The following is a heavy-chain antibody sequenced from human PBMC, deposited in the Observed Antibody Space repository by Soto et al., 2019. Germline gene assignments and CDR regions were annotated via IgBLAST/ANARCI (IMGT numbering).Heavy chain of an antibody. CDR3: ARKYYYGSGSYYHLWDV. J-gene: IGHJ6*04. CDR2: MNPNSGNT. V-gene: IGHV1-8*01. Sequence: ASVKVSCKASGYTFTSYDINWVRQATGQGLEWMGWMNPNSGNTGYAQKFQGRVTMTRNTSISTAYMELSSLRSEDTAVYYCARKYYYGSGSYYHLWDVWGKGTTVTVSS. D-gene: IGHD3-10*01. CDR1: GYTFTSYD.